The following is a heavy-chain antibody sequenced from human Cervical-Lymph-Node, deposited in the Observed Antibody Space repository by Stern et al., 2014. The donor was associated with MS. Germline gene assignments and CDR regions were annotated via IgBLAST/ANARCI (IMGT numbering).Heavy chain of an antibody. V-gene: IGHV4-31*03. J-gene: IGHJ6*02. D-gene: IGHD3-10*01. CDR3: ARGPLEGVGSATYYYGMDV. Sequence: RESGPGLVKPSQTLSLTCTVSGGSIGSGSYYWSWIRPHPGEGLEWIGYIYYTGISYYNPSLRSRVIISLDMSKSQLSLKLNSVTAADAAVYFCARGPLEGVGSATYYYGMDVWGQGTTVTVSS. CDR2: IYYTGIS. CDR1: GGSIGSGSYY.